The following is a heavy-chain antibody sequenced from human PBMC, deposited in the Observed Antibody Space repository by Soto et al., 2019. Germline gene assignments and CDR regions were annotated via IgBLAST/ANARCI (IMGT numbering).Heavy chain of an antibody. CDR1: GFPLRSYA. V-gene: IGHV3-23*01. D-gene: IGHD1-26*01. Sequence: EVQLLESGGGWGRPGGPLRLSGAASGFPLRSYAMPWARQAPGRGRGWVSAFSGTGSPTYYADSVKGRFTISRDNSKNTLYLQMNSLRADDTAVYYCARDMSGGTYNYYYGMDVWGQGTTVTVSS. CDR2: FSGTGSPT. J-gene: IGHJ6*02. CDR3: ARDMSGGTYNYYYGMDV.